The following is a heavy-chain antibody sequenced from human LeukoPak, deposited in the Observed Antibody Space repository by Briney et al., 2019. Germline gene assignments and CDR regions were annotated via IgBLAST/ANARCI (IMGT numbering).Heavy chain of an antibody. V-gene: IGHV3-48*01. J-gene: IGHJ4*02. Sequence: GGSLRLSCAASGFTFSTYSMNWVRQAPGKGLEWVSYISSSISTIYYAGSVKGRFTISRDNAKNSLYLQMNSLRAEDTAVYYCARSCGGDCYSGFDYWGQGTLVTVSS. CDR3: ARSCGGDCYSGFDY. D-gene: IGHD2-21*02. CDR1: GFTFSTYS. CDR2: ISSSISTI.